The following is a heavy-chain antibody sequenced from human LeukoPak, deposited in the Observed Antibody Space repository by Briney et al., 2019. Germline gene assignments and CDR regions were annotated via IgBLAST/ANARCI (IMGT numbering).Heavy chain of an antibody. Sequence: SETLTLTCTVSGGSISSSSYYWGWIRQPPGKGLEWIGSICYSGSTYYNPSLKSRVTISVDTSKNQFSLKLSSVTAADTAVYYCARHVYGGNGQNRNWYFDLWGRGTLVTVSS. V-gene: IGHV4-39*01. J-gene: IGHJ2*01. D-gene: IGHD4-23*01. CDR2: ICYSGST. CDR1: GGSISSSSYY. CDR3: ARHVYGGNGQNRNWYFDL.